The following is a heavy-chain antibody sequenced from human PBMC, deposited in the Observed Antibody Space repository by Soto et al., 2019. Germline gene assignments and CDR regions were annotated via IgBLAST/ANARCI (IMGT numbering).Heavy chain of an antibody. Sequence: SVKVSCKASGGTFSSYAISWVLQAPGQGLEWMGGIIPIFGTANYAQKFQGRVTITADESTSTAYMELSSLRSEDTAVYYCASAFVVVPAAILTSSYYYYGMDVWGQGTTVTVSS. CDR1: GGTFSSYA. D-gene: IGHD2-2*02. V-gene: IGHV1-69*13. CDR3: ASAFVVVPAAILTSSYYYYGMDV. CDR2: IIPIFGTA. J-gene: IGHJ6*02.